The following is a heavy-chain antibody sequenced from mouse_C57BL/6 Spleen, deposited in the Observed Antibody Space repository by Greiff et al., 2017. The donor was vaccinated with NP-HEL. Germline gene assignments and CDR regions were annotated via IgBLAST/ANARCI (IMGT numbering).Heavy chain of an antibody. Sequence: EVQLQQSGPELVKPGASVKISCTASGYTFTDYYMNWVKQSHGKSLEWIGDINPNNGGTSYNQKFKGKATLTVDKSSSTAYMELRSLTSEDSAVYYCARRGGSSRYYFDYWGQGTTLTVSS. V-gene: IGHV1-26*01. D-gene: IGHD1-1*01. CDR2: INPNNGGT. CDR3: ARRGGSSRYYFDY. J-gene: IGHJ2*01. CDR1: GYTFTDYY.